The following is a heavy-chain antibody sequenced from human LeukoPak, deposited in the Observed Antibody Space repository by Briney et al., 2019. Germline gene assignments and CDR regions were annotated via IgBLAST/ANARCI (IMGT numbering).Heavy chain of an antibody. CDR3: ARTPEYSSSFGDY. CDR2: IYYSGST. Sequence: PSETLSLTCTDSGGSISSYYWSWIRQPPGKGLEWIGYIYYSGSTNYNPSLKSRVTISVDTSKNQFSLKLSSVTAADTAVYYCARTPEYSSSFGDYWGQGTLVTVSS. J-gene: IGHJ4*02. D-gene: IGHD6-6*01. V-gene: IGHV4-59*01. CDR1: GGSISSYY.